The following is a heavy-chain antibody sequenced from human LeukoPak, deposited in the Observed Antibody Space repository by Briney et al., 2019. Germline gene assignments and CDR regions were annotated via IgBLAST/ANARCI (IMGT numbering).Heavy chain of an antibody. CDR3: ASGTYRLGDY. Sequence: GGSLRLSCAASGLSFSTYAMSWVRRAPGRGREGVAGIISSGVDTHYAGFANGRFRIYRDNSANTLYLQMNSLREEDTAIYYCASGTYRLGDYWGQGTQVAVSP. D-gene: IGHD3-10*01. V-gene: IGHV3-23*01. CDR2: IISSGVDT. CDR1: GLSFSTYA. J-gene: IGHJ4*02.